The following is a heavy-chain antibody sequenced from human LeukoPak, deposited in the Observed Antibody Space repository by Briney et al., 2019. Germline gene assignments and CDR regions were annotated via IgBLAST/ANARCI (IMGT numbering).Heavy chain of an antibody. Sequence: SSETLSLTCTVSGYSISSGYYWGWIRQPPGKGLEWIRSIYHSGSTYYNPSLKSRVTISVDTSKNQFSLKLSSVTAADTAVYYCARAAYFSSSLVWGQGTLVTVSS. V-gene: IGHV4-38-2*02. CDR3: ARAAYFSSSLV. J-gene: IGHJ4*02. D-gene: IGHD6-6*01. CDR1: GYSISSGYY. CDR2: IYHSGST.